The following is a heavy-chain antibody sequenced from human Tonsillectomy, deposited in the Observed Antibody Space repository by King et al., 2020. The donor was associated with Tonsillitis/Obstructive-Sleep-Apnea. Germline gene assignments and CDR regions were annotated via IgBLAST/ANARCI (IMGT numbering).Heavy chain of an antibody. CDR2: ISYDGSNK. Sequence: HVQLVESGGGVVQPGRSLRLSCAASGFTFSSYGMHCVRQAPGKGLEWVAVISYDGSNKYYADSVKGRFTISRDNSKNTRYLQMNSLRAEDTAVYYCALGYCSSTSCHEDYYYMDVWGKGTTVTVSS. CDR3: ALGYCSSTSCHEDYYYMDV. J-gene: IGHJ6*03. CDR1: GFTFSSYG. D-gene: IGHD2-2*01. V-gene: IGHV3-30*03.